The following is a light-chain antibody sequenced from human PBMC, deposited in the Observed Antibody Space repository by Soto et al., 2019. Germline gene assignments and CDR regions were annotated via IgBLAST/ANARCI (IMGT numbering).Light chain of an antibody. V-gene: IGKV1-33*01. CDR2: DAS. Sequence: DIQMTQSPSSLSASVGDRVTITCQASQDISNYLNWYQQKPGKAPKLLIYDASNLETGVPSRFSGSGSRTAFTFTISSLQPEDIATYYCQQYDNLPPFTFRPGTKVDIK. J-gene: IGKJ3*01. CDR3: QQYDNLPPFT. CDR1: QDISNY.